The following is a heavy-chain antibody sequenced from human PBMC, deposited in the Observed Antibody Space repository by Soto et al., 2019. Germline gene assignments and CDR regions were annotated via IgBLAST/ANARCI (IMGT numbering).Heavy chain of an antibody. D-gene: IGHD3-10*01. V-gene: IGHV2-26*01. CDR2: IFSNDEK. J-gene: IGHJ4*02. Sequence: SGPTLVNPTETLTLTCTVSVFSLSNARMGVSWIRQPPGKALEWVAHIFSNDEKSYSTSLKSRLTTSNDTSKSQVVLTMTNMDPVYTATYYGAREWFGELSYFDYWGQGTLVTVSS. CDR1: VFSLSNARMG. CDR3: AREWFGELSYFDY.